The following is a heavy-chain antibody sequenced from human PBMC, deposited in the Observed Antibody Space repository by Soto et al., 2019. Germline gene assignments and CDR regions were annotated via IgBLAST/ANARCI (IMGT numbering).Heavy chain of an antibody. CDR2: IYHSGST. CDR3: ARYCSGGSCNPSDAFDI. V-gene: IGHV4-4*02. CDR1: GGSISSSNW. Sequence: PSETLSLTCAVSGGSISSSNWWSWVRQPPGKGLEWIGEIYHSGSTNYNPSLKSRVTISVDKSKNQFSLTLSSVTAADTAVYYCARYCSGGSCNPSDAFDIWGQGTMVTVSS. J-gene: IGHJ3*02. D-gene: IGHD2-15*01.